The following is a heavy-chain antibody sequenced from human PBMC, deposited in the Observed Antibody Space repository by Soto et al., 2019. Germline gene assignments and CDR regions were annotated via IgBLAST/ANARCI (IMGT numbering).Heavy chain of an antibody. J-gene: IGHJ4*02. CDR3: AKSRLEQYFFDN. CDR2: INHSGGT. Sequence: PSETLSLTCAVYGGSFSGYYWSWIRQPPGKGLEWIGEINHSGGTYYNPSLRSRVTISVDTSKNKFSLKLTSVTAADTAVYCAKSRLEQYFFDNWGQGTLVTVSS. CDR1: GGSFSGYY. D-gene: IGHD1-1*01. V-gene: IGHV4-34*09.